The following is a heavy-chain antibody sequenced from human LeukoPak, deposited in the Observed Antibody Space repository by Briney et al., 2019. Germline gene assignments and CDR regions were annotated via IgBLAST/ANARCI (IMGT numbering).Heavy chain of an antibody. J-gene: IGHJ4*02. D-gene: IGHD4-17*01. V-gene: IGHV3-21*01. Sequence: PGGSLRLSCAASGFTFSSYSMNWVRQAPGKGLEWVSSISSSSSYIYYADSVKGRFTISRDNAKNSLYLQMYSLRAEDTAVYYCARGSPSYGDYLIDYWGQGTLVTVSS. CDR1: GFTFSSYS. CDR3: ARGSPSYGDYLIDY. CDR2: ISSSSSYI.